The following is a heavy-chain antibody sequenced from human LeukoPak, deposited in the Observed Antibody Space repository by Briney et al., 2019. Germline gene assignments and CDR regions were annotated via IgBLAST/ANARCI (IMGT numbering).Heavy chain of an antibody. CDR3: ARGTSAGGPISPFDF. D-gene: IGHD6-13*01. Sequence: GGSLRLSCAASGFTFSDYSMRWVRQAPGRGLEWVSSISGTGDVSKYADSVKGRFSISRDNAKNTVYLQMNSLRAEDTGIYYCARGTSAGGPISPFDFWGQGTVVTVSS. CDR2: ISGTGDVS. J-gene: IGHJ4*02. CDR1: GFTFSDYS. V-gene: IGHV3-23*01.